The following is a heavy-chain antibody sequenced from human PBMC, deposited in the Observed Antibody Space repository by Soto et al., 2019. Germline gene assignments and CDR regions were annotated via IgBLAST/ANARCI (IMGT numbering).Heavy chain of an antibody. D-gene: IGHD1-1*01. Sequence: GASVKVSCKASGYTFGHYDIGWVRQAPGQGLEWVGWISAYNGNRHFAQNVQGRVTMTTDTSTSTAYMELSRLRSDDTAVYYCARATGTVNWFDPWGQGTLVTVSS. CDR3: ARATGTVNWFDP. J-gene: IGHJ5*02. V-gene: IGHV1-18*01. CDR1: GYTFGHYD. CDR2: ISAYNGNR.